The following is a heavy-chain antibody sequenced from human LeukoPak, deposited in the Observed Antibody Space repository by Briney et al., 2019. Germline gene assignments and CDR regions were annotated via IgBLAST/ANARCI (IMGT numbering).Heavy chain of an antibody. Sequence: GGSLRLSCVASGFTFSSSWMTWVRQAPGKGLEWVSYITSSSSTIYYADSVKGRFTISRDNAKNSLYLQMNSLRAEDTAVYYCASGNSGSYWGYFDYWGQGTLVTVSS. D-gene: IGHD1-26*01. CDR2: ITSSSSTI. V-gene: IGHV3-48*04. J-gene: IGHJ4*02. CDR1: GFTFSSSW. CDR3: ASGNSGSYWGYFDY.